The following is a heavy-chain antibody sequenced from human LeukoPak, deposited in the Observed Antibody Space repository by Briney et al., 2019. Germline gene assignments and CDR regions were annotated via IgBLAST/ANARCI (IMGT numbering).Heavy chain of an antibody. CDR3: TRTGGASCSGGGCYLLYGMDV. CDR1: GGSISSGGYY. CDR2: IYYSGST. D-gene: IGHD2-15*01. V-gene: IGHV4-31*03. Sequence: PSQTLSLTCTVSGGSISSGGYYWSWIRQHPGKGLEWIANIYYSGSTYYNPSLESRVTISVDTYTNQLSLKLSSVTAADTAVYFCTRTGGASCSGGGCYLLYGMDVWGQGTTVTVYS. J-gene: IGHJ6*02.